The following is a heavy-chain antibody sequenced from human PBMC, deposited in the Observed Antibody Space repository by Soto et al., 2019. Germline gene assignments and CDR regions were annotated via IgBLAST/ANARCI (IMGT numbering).Heavy chain of an antibody. D-gene: IGHD3-22*01. CDR2: IYQSGNT. J-gene: IGHJ6*02. CDR3: ARENYYDRSGYLYYYGLDV. V-gene: IGHV4-30-2*01. CDR1: GDSITSGDYC. Sequence: QLQLQESGSGLVKPSQTLSLTCAVSGDSITSGDYCWSWIRQPPGKGLESIGFIYQSGNTYSNPSXXGRVTISIDRXXNXFXXKLNSVTAADTAVYYCARENYYDRSGYLYYYGLDVWGQGTAVTVSS.